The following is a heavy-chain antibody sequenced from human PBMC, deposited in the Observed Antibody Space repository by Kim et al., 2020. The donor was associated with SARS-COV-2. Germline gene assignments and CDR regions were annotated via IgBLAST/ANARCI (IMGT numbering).Heavy chain of an antibody. V-gene: IGHV1-24*01. CDR3: ATEILTVGAFDI. J-gene: IGHJ3*02. D-gene: IGHD4-17*01. Sequence: IYATKFQGRVTMTEETSTDTAYMELSSLRSEDTAVYYCATEILTVGAFDIWGQGTMVTVSS.